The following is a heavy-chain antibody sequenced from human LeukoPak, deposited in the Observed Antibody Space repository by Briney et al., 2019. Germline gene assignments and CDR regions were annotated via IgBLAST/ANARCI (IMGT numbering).Heavy chain of an antibody. CDR3: ARVPTNSYGFGQ. D-gene: IGHD5-18*01. Sequence: GGSLRLSCAASGFAFSVYWMHWVRQAPGKGVVWVAHINEDGTSASHADSVKGRFTISRDNAKNTLYLQMNSLTVEDTAVYYCARVPTNSYGFGQWGQGSLVTVSS. CDR2: INEDGTSA. J-gene: IGHJ4*02. CDR1: GFAFSVYW. V-gene: IGHV3-74*01.